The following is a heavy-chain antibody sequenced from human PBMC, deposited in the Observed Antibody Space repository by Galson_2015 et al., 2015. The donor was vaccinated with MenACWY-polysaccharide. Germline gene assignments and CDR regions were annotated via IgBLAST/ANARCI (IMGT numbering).Heavy chain of an antibody. J-gene: IGHJ4*01. CDR2: MNPNSGNT. Sequence: SVKVSCKASGYNFNSYDINWVRQATGQGLEWMGWMNPNSGNTGYAQKLQGRVTMTRDTSINTAYMELSSLTSEDTAVYYCARWTSRRNPDGYRDDWGRGTQLSVSS. V-gene: IGHV1-8*01. CDR1: GYNFNSYD. CDR3: ARWTSRRNPDGYRDD. D-gene: IGHD5-24*01.